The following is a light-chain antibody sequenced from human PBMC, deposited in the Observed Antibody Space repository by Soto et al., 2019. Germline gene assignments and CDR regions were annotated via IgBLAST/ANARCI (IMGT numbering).Light chain of an antibody. J-gene: IGKJ4*01. CDR2: DAS. V-gene: IGKV3-20*01. CDR3: QQFSSYPLT. CDR1: QTVRNNY. Sequence: ELVLKQSPGALSLSPGERATLSCRASQTVRNNYLAWYQQKPGQAPRLLIYDASSRATGIPDRFSGGGSGTDFTLTISRLEPEDFAVYYCQQFSSYPLTFGGGTMV.